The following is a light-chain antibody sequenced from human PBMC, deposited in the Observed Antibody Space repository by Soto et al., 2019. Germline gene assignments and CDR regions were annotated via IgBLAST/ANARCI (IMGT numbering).Light chain of an antibody. V-gene: IGKV1-5*03. CDR1: QSISSW. Sequence: DIQMTQSPSTLSASVGDRVTITCRASQSISSWLAWYQQKPGKAPKLLIYKAPSLESGVPSRFSGSGSGTEFTLTISSLQPDHFATYYCQQYNSYPFTFGPGTKVDIK. J-gene: IGKJ3*01. CDR3: QQYNSYPFT. CDR2: KAP.